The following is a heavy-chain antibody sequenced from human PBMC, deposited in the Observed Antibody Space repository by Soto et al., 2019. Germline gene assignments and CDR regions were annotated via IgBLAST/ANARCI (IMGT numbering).Heavy chain of an antibody. Sequence: ASVKVSGKASGDTSSNYGVSWVRQAPGQGLEWMGGILPVFGTTSYARNFQGRITITADKSTSTVYMELTSLRSDDTATYYCARNPYEVVRTAYHYYGMDVCDQGATVTVSS. CDR3: ARNPYEVVRTAYHYYGMDV. CDR1: GDTSSNYG. V-gene: IGHV1-69*06. D-gene: IGHD2-15*01. CDR2: ILPVFGTT. J-gene: IGHJ6*02.